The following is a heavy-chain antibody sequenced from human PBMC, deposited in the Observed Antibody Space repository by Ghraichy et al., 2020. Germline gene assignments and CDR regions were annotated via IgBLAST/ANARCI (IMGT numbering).Heavy chain of an antibody. CDR3: ARPGYNWNDPYYYYGMDV. CDR1: GGSISSSSYY. J-gene: IGHJ6*02. Sequence: SETLSLTCTVSGGSISSSSYYWGWIRQPPGKGLEWIGSIYYSGSTYYNPSLKSRVTISVDTSKNQFSLKLSSVTAADTAVYYCARPGYNWNDPYYYYGMDVWGQGTTVTVSS. V-gene: IGHV4-39*01. CDR2: IYYSGST. D-gene: IGHD1-20*01.